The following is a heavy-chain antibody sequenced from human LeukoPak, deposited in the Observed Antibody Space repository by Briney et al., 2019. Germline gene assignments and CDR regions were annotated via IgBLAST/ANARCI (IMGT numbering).Heavy chain of an antibody. V-gene: IGHV3-48*03. CDR1: GFTFSSYA. Sequence: GRSLRLSCAASGFTFSSYAMHWVRQAPGKGLEWVSYISSSGSTIYYADSVKGRFTISRDNAKNSLYLQMNSLRAEDTAVYYCATDGGPAYSSSWYLYWGQGSLVTVSS. CDR3: ATDGGPAYSSSWYLY. D-gene: IGHD6-13*01. CDR2: ISSSGSTI. J-gene: IGHJ4*02.